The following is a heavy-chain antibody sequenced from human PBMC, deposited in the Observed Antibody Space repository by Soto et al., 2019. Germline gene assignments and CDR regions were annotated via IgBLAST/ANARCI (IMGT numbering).Heavy chain of an antibody. J-gene: IGHJ3*02. CDR2: IIPIFGAA. CDR1: GDTFNSYA. V-gene: IGHV1-69*13. D-gene: IGHD3-22*01. CDR3: ARDEGAMIVELGAFDI. Sequence: SVKVSCKASGDTFNSYAVNWVRQAPGQGLEWMGGIIPIFGAANYAQKFQGRVTITADESTSTVYMELSSLRSEDTAVYYCARDEGAMIVELGAFDIWGQGTMVTVSS.